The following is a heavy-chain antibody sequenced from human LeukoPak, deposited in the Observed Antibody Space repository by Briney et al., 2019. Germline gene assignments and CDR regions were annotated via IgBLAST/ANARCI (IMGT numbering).Heavy chain of an antibody. D-gene: IGHD7-27*01. Sequence: GGSLRLSCVASGFTFSSYGMHWVRQAPGKGLEWVAVISYDGSKDYHADSVKGRFTISRDNSKNTLYLQMNSLRAEDTAVYYCTKDLLFSNWGSRGLDVWGQGTTVTVSS. J-gene: IGHJ6*02. CDR2: ISYDGSKD. CDR3: TKDLLFSNWGSRGLDV. CDR1: GFTFSSYG. V-gene: IGHV3-30*18.